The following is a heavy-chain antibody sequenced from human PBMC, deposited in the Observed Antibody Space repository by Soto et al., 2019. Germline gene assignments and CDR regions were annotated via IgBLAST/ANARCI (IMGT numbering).Heavy chain of an antibody. CDR3: ATHFVSGEVDY. CDR1: GFTFSSYA. Sequence: EVQLLESGGGLVQPGGSLRLSCAASGFTFSSYAMSWVRQAPGKGLEWVSIISGSGGSTFYADSVKGRFTISRDNSKNTLYLQMNSLTAEDTAVYYCATHFVSGEVDYWGQGTLVTVSS. D-gene: IGHD3-10*01. J-gene: IGHJ4*02. V-gene: IGHV3-23*01. CDR2: ISGSGGST.